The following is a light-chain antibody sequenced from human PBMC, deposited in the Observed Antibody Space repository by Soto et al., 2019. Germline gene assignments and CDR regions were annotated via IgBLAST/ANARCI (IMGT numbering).Light chain of an antibody. V-gene: IGKV3-11*01. CDR3: YQRSNWPPESIT. CDR1: QSVSSY. Sequence: DIVLTQSPATLSLSPGERATLSCRASQSVSSYLAWYQQKPGQAPRLLIYVASTRATGIPARFSGSGSGTDCTLSIISLEPVDFAVYSCYQRSNWPPESITFGQGTRLEIK. CDR2: VAS. J-gene: IGKJ5*01.